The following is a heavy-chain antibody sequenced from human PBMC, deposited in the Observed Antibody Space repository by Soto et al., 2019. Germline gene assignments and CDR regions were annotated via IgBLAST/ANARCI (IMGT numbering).Heavy chain of an antibody. Sequence: SQTLSLTCSITGDSVSSNSAGWSWVRQSPSRGLEWLGRTYYRSKWYYEYAVSVRGRITINPDTSKNQYSLQLNSVTPEDTAVYFCARGEQYSGRIFDYWGQGTLVTVSS. D-gene: IGHD1-26*01. CDR2: TYYRSKWYY. V-gene: IGHV6-1*01. J-gene: IGHJ4*01. CDR3: ARGEQYSGRIFDY. CDR1: GDSVSSNSAG.